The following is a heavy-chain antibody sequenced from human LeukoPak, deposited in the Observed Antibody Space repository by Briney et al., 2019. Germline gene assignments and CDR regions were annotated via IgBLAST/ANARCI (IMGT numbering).Heavy chain of an antibody. J-gene: IGHJ4*02. V-gene: IGHV4-4*02. D-gene: IGHD2-21*02. CDR1: GGSISSSDW. CDR2: IYHSVTT. CDR3: ARGQAYCGGDCYGY. Sequence: PSETPSLTCAVSGGSISSSDWWSWVRQSPGKGLEWIGKIYHSVTTNYNPSLKSRVTISVDTSNNQFSLKLGSVTAADTAVYYCARGQAYCGGDCYGYWGQGTLVTVSS.